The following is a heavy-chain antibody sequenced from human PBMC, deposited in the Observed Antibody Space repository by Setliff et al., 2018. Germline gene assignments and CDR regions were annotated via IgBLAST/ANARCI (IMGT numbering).Heavy chain of an antibody. CDR1: GGTFSDYH. CDR2: INHRGST. D-gene: IGHD6-6*01. J-gene: IGHJ4*02. Sequence: SETLSLTCAAYGGTFSDYHWTWIRQSPEKGQEWIGEINHRGSTNYNPSLKSRVTISIDTSKDQFSLKLISMTAADTAVYYCARGRNIAARLLDSWGQGTLVTVSS. V-gene: IGHV4-34*01. CDR3: ARGRNIAARLLDS.